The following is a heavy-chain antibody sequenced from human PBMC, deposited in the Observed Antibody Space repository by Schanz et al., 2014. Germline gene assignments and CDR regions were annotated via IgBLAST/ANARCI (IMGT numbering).Heavy chain of an antibody. CDR2: IYASGAT. D-gene: IGHD4-17*01. V-gene: IGHV3-23*05. Sequence: DVQLLESGGGLVQPGGSLRLSCAASGFTFSTYAMSWVRQAPGKGLEWVSTIYASGATYYADSVKRRFTISRDISKNTLHLQVTSLRAEDTAVYYCARPRFDYGEVDYWGQGTLVTVSS. CDR3: ARPRFDYGEVDY. J-gene: IGHJ4*02. CDR1: GFTFSTYA.